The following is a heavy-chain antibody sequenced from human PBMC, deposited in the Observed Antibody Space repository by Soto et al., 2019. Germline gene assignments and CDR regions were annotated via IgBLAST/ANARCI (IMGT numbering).Heavy chain of an antibody. Sequence: QVQLQQWGAGLLKPSETLSLTCAVYGGSFSGYYWSWIRQPPGKGLEWIGEINHSGSTNYNPSLKSRVTISVDTSKNQFSLKLSSVTAADTAVYYCARAHLGIAAAEFGFDCWGQGTLVTVSS. J-gene: IGHJ4*02. CDR1: GGSFSGYY. CDR2: INHSGST. CDR3: ARAHLGIAAAEFGFDC. V-gene: IGHV4-34*01. D-gene: IGHD6-13*01.